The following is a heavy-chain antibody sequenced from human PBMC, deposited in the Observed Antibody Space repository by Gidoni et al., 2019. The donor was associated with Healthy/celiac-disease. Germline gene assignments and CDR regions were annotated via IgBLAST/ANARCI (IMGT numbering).Heavy chain of an antibody. CDR3: ARDLKGWLQFPPSY. CDR1: GFTFSSYA. D-gene: IGHD5-12*01. J-gene: IGHJ4*01. Sequence: EVQLVESGGGLVQPGGSLRLYCAASGFTFSSYAMHWVRQAPGKGLEYVSAISSNGGSTYYANSGKGRFTISRDNSKNTLYLQMGSLIAEDMAVYYCARDLKGWLQFPPSYWCHAPLVTVSS. CDR2: ISSNGGST. V-gene: IGHV3-64*01.